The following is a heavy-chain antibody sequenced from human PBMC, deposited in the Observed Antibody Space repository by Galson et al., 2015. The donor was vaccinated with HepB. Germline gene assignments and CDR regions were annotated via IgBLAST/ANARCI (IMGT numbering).Heavy chain of an antibody. CDR3: ARGYDFWSGYPYRPYYYYGMDV. D-gene: IGHD3-3*01. CDR1: GGSFSGYY. CDR2: INHSGST. J-gene: IGHJ6*02. V-gene: IGHV4-34*01. Sequence: ETLSLTCAVYGGSFSGYYWSWIRQPPGKGLEWIGEINHSGSTNYNPSLKSRVTISVDTSKNQFSLKLSSVTAADTAVYYCARGYDFWSGYPYRPYYYYGMDVWGQGTTVTVSS.